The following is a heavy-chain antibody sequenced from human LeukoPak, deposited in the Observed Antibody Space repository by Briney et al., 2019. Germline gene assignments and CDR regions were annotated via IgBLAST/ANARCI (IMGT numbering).Heavy chain of an antibody. V-gene: IGHV4-30-4*08. Sequence: FQTLSLTCTLSGGSISSGDYYWSWIRQPPGKGLEWIGYIYYSGSTYYNPSLKSRVTISVDTSKNQFSLKLSSATAEGAAVYYCARRMKSGYHYNYQGQGTLGTVSS. J-gene: IGHJ4*02. CDR2: IYYSGST. D-gene: IGHD3-3*01. CDR1: GGSISSGDYY. CDR3: ARRMKSGYHYNY.